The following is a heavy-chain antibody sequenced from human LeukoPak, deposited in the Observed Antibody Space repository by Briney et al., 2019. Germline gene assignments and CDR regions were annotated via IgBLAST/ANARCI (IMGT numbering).Heavy chain of an antibody. CDR2: IYTSGST. CDR1: GGSISSYY. D-gene: IGHD3-10*01. Sequence: SETLSLTCTVSGGSISSYYWSWIRQPAGKGLEWIGRIYTSGSTNYNPSLKSRVTMSVDTSKNQFPLKLSPVTAADTAVYYCARDPAPGRGYWYFDLWGRGTLVTVSS. V-gene: IGHV4-4*07. CDR3: ARDPAPGRGYWYFDL. J-gene: IGHJ2*01.